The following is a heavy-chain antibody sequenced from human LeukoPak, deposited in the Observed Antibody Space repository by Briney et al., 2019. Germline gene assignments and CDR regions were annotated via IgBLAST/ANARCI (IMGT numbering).Heavy chain of an antibody. V-gene: IGHV5-51*01. D-gene: IGHD1-1*01. Sequence: GEPLKISCKGSGYRFTNYWIGWVGQMPGKGLEWRGIIYPGDSDTRYSTSFQGQVTISVDKSISTAHLQWSSLKASDTAMYYCARRTTGTKSFDYWGQGTLVTVSS. CDR1: GYRFTNYW. CDR3: ARRTTGTKSFDY. J-gene: IGHJ4*02. CDR2: IYPGDSDT.